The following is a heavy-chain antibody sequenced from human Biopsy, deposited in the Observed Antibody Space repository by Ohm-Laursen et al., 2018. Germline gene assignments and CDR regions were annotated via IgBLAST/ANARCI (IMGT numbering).Heavy chain of an antibody. D-gene: IGHD6-19*01. V-gene: IGHV4-61*01. J-gene: IGHJ4*02. CDR2: IYDRGSTA. CDR3: ARGMRSSGWPYFDS. CDR1: GGSVSSGSFY. Sequence: SYPLSLTCTVSGGSVSSGSFYWTWIRQPPWQGLEYIGHIYDRGSTANYNPSLESRVTMSVDMPKNQFSLKLRSVTAADAAIYYCARGMRSSGWPYFDSWGQGTLVIVSS.